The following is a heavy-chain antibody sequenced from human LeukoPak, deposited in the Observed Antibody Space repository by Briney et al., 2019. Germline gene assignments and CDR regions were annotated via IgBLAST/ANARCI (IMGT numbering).Heavy chain of an antibody. V-gene: IGHV3-21*01. CDR1: GFPFSSYS. Sequence: GGSLRLSCAASGFPFSSYSMNWVRQATGKGLGWVSSISSSSSYIYYADSVKGRFTISRDNAKNSLYLQMNSLRAEDTAVYYCARNYYDSSGPLGFDYWGQGTLVTVSS. CDR2: ISSSSSYI. D-gene: IGHD3-22*01. J-gene: IGHJ4*02. CDR3: ARNYYDSSGPLGFDY.